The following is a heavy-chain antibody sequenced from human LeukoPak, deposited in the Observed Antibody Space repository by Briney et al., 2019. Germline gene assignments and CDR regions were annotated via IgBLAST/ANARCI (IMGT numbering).Heavy chain of an antibody. CDR3: AKASPYYDFWSGYSYYFDY. D-gene: IGHD3-3*01. CDR1: GFTVSSNY. J-gene: IGHJ4*02. Sequence: GGSLRLSCAASGFTVSSNYMSWVRQAPGKGLEWVSVIYSGGSTYYADSVKGRFTISRDNSKNTLYLQMNSLRAEDTAVYYCAKASPYYDFWSGYSYYFDYWGQGTLVTVSS. CDR2: IYSGGST. V-gene: IGHV3-53*01.